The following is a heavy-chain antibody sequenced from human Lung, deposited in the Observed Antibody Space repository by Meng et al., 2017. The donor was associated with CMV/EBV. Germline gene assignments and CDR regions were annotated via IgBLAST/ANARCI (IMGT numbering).Heavy chain of an antibody. CDR3: THRRWYSTFVLYAMDD. V-gene: IGHV2-5*01. J-gene: IGHJ6*02. Sequence: SXPXLAXPPQLLTLSFSFPGFPPGTSGQTVGWVRQPSGKALEWFALIFWNDAKHYSPSPKNRLNITKYTSRNQLVLAMPNMDPVDTATYYSTHRRWYSTFVLYAMDDWGQGTXVTVSS. D-gene: IGHD4-11*01. CDR1: GFPPGTSGQT. CDR2: IFWNDAK.